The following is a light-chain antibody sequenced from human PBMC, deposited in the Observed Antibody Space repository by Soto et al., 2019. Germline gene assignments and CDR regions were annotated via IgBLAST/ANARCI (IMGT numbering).Light chain of an antibody. Sequence: QSALTQPPSASGSPGQSVTISCTGTSSDVGGYNYVSWYQQHPGKAPKLMIYEVYKRPSGVPDRFSGSKSGYTASLTVSGLQAEDEADYYCSSYAGSNSDVFGTGTKLTVL. CDR3: SSYAGSNSDV. J-gene: IGLJ1*01. CDR1: SSDVGGYNY. CDR2: EVY. V-gene: IGLV2-8*01.